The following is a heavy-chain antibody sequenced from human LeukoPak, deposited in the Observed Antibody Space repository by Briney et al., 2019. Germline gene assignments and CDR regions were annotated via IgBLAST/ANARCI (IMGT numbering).Heavy chain of an antibody. Sequence: GGSLRLSCAASGFTFSAYGMTWVRQAPGKGLEWVSAVSYNGGSTVYADSVKGRFTISRDNSKNTVCLQMNSLRAEDTAVYYCVGRGIAHFWGQGTLVTVSS. J-gene: IGHJ1*01. CDR2: VSYNGGST. CDR1: GFTFSAYG. D-gene: IGHD6-13*01. V-gene: IGHV3-23*01. CDR3: VGRGIAHF.